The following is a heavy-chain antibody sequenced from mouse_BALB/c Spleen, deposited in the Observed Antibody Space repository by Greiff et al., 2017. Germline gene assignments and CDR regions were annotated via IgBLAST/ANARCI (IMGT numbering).Heavy chain of an antibody. CDR3: ARDYEGMDY. J-gene: IGHJ4*01. D-gene: IGHD2-4*01. CDR1: GYTFTSYW. V-gene: IGHV1-4*01. CDR2: INPSTGYT. Sequence: QVQLKQSGAELARPGASVKMSCKASGYTFTSYWMHWVKQRPGQGLEWIGYINPSTGYTEYNQKFKDKATLTADKSSSTAYMQLSSLTSEDSAVYYCARDYEGMDYWGQGTSVTVSS.